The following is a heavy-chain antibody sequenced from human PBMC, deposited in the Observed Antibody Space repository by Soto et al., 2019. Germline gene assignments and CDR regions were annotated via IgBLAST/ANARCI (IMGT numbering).Heavy chain of an antibody. CDR3: AGRGTGTSPPGY. J-gene: IGHJ4*02. CDR2: IYHGGST. V-gene: IGHV4-4*02. Sequence: QVQLQESGPGLVKPSGTLSLTCAVSGGSISRSNWWMWVRQSPGKGLEWIGEIYHGGSTNYNPSLKSRVTISSDNSKNQFSLKLSSVTAADTAVYYCAGRGTGTSPPGYWGQGTLVTVSS. CDR1: GGSISRSNW. D-gene: IGHD2-2*01.